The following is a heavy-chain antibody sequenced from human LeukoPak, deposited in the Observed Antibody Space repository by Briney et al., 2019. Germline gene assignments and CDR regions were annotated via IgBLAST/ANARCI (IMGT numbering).Heavy chain of an antibody. V-gene: IGHV3-23*01. CDR3: ATSWGPDTSAFRWGRDGMDV. D-gene: IGHD3-16*01. CDR1: GFTFSSSA. Sequence: GGSLRLSCAASGFTFSSSAMSWVRQAPGKGLEWVSAISNNGGYTYYAASAKGRFTIYRDNSKNTQYLQMNSLRAEDTAVYYCATSWGPDTSAFRWGRDGMDVWGQGTTVIVS. J-gene: IGHJ6*02. CDR2: ISNNGGYT.